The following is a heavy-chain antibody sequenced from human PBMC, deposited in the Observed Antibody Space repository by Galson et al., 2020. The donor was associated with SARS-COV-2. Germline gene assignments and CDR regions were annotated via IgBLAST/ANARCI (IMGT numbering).Heavy chain of an antibody. Sequence: KMSGPTLVKPTQTLTLTCTFSGFSLSTSGVGVGWIRQPPGKALEWLAVIYSDDYKRYCPSLKSRLTLTTDTPKNQVVLTMTNMDPVDTATYYCAHRHNPMCTVTTSNSDFGYWGQGTLGNGSS. J-gene: IGHJ4*03. CDR1: GFSLSTSGVG. CDR3: AHRHNPMCTVTTSNSDFGY. D-gene: IGHD4-17*01. V-gene: IGHV2-5*02. CDR2: IYSDDYK.